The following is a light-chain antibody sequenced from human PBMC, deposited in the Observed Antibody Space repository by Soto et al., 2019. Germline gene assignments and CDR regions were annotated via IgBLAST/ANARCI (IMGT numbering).Light chain of an antibody. CDR2: DAS. CDR1: QSVSSY. CDR3: QPCSNWPYT. V-gene: IGKV3-11*01. J-gene: IGKJ4*01. Sequence: EIVLTQSPATLSLSLGERATLSCRASQSVSSYVAWYQQKPGEAPRLLIYDASIGALRIPARFSGSASGTGLTLPIRSIECEGVAVSYWQPCSNWPYTFGGRDKVDI.